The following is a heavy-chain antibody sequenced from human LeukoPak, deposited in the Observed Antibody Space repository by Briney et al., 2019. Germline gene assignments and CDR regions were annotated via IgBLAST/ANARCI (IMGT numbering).Heavy chain of an antibody. V-gene: IGHV4-34*01. CDR2: INHSGST. CDR1: GGSFSGYY. J-gene: IGHJ6*02. CDR3: ARGGSMVRGGRNYYYYYGMDV. Sequence: SETLSLTCAVYGGSFSGYYWSRIRQPPGKGLEWIGEINHSGSTNYNPSLKSRVTISVDTSKNQFSLKLSSVTAADTAVYYCARGGSMVRGGRNYYYYYGMDVWGQGTTVTVSS. D-gene: IGHD3-10*01.